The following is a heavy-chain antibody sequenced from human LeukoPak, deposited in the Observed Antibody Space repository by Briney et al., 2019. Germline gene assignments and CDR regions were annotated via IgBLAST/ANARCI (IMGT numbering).Heavy chain of an antibody. V-gene: IGHV3-66*01. D-gene: IGHD6-13*01. J-gene: IGHJ4*02. Sequence: PGGSLRLSCAASGFTVSSNYMSWVRHAPGKGLEWVSVIYSGGSRYYAVPVKGRFTISRDNSKNTLYLQMNSLRAEDTAVYYCARDEQQLSFDYWGQGTLVTVSS. CDR2: IYSGGSR. CDR3: ARDEQQLSFDY. CDR1: GFTVSSNY.